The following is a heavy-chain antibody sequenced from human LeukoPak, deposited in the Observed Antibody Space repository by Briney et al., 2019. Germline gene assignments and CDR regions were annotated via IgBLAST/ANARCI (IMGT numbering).Heavy chain of an antibody. CDR1: GFTFSSYV. CDR3: ARGIAVAGRAIAYYFDY. J-gene: IGHJ4*02. D-gene: IGHD6-19*01. CDR2: ISSSSYI. Sequence: GGSLRLSCAASGFTFSSYVMNWVRQAPGKGLEWVTSISSSSYIYYADSVKGRFTISRDNAKNSLYLQMNSLRAEDTAVYYCARGIAVAGRAIAYYFDYWGQGTLVTVSS. V-gene: IGHV3-21*01.